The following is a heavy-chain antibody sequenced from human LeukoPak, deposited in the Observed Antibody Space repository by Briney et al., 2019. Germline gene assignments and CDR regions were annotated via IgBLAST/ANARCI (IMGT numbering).Heavy chain of an antibody. D-gene: IGHD3-22*01. CDR3: ARMTPSSGSI. CDR2: IDWDDK. CDR1: GFSLSTSGMC. Sequence: SGPALLKPPQTLTLTCTFSGFSLSTSGMCVSWIRQPPGKALEWLARIDWDDKYYSTSLKTRLTISKDTSKNQVVLTMTNMDPVDTATYYCARMTPSSGSIWGQGTLVTVSS. V-gene: IGHV2-70*11. J-gene: IGHJ4*02.